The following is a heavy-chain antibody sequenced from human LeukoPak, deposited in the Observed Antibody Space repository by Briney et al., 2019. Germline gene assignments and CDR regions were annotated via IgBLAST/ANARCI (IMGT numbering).Heavy chain of an antibody. CDR3: VKDDNSGWFPPLDF. CDR1: GFTFYSCG. CDR2: INRSGDST. D-gene: IGHD6-19*01. J-gene: IGHJ4*02. V-gene: IGHV3-23*01. Sequence: PGGSLRLSCAASGFTFYSCGMNWVRQAPGKGLEWVSGINRSGDSTSYADSVKGRFTISRDNSKNTLYLQMNSLRAEDTAVYYCVKDDNSGWFPPLDFWGQGTLVTVSS.